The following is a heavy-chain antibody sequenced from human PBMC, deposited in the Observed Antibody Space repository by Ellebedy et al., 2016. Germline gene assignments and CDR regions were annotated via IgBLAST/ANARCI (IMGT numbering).Heavy chain of an antibody. CDR2: IYGNDDK. V-gene: IGHV2-5*01. CDR3: VHRTTETSVDY. Sequence: SGPTLVKPTQTLTLTCTFSGFSLSTAAVVVGWVRQPPGKAPEWLAFIYGNDDKRYSPSLKSRLTITKNNSRNQVVLTVTNMDPVDTATYYCVHRTTETSVDYWGQGTLVTVSS. CDR1: GFSLSTAAVV. D-gene: IGHD4-17*01. J-gene: IGHJ4*02.